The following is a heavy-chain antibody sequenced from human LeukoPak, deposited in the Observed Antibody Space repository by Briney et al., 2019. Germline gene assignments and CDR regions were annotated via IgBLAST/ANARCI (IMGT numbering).Heavy chain of an antibody. CDR2: IYSGGST. J-gene: IGHJ4*02. CDR3: AYSSSWRKFDY. V-gene: IGHV3-66*01. D-gene: IGHD6-13*01. Sequence: GGSLRLSCAASGFTVSSNYMSWVRQAPGKGLEWVSVIYSGGSTYYADSVKGRFTISRDNSRNTLYLQMNSLRAEDTAVYYCAYSSSWRKFDYWGQGTLVTVSS. CDR1: GFTVSSNY.